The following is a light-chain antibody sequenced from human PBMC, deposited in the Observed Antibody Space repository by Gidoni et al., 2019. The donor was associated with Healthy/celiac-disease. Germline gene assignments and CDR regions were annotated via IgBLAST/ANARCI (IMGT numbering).Light chain of an antibody. CDR1: QSVSSN. V-gene: IGKV3-15*01. J-gene: IGKJ4*01. CDR2: GAS. Sequence: EIVMTQSPATLSVSPGERATLSCRARQSVSSNLAWYQQKPGHAPWLLIYGASSRATGIPARFSGSGSGTEFTLTISSLQSEDFAVYYCQQYHNWLTFGGGTKVEIK. CDR3: QQYHNWLT.